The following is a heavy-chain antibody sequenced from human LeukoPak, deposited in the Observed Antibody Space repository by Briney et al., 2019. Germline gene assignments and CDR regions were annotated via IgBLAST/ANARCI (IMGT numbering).Heavy chain of an antibody. V-gene: IGHV4-59*08. J-gene: IGHJ3*02. Sequence: SETLSLTCTVSGGSISSYYWNWIRQPPGRGLEWIGYIYFSGSTNYNPSLKSRLTISVDTSRNQFSLKLTSVTAADTAVYYCARRSSSLLPYSHAFDIWGQGTVVTVSS. D-gene: IGHD2-15*01. CDR3: ARRSSSLLPYSHAFDI. CDR1: GGSISSYY. CDR2: IYFSGST.